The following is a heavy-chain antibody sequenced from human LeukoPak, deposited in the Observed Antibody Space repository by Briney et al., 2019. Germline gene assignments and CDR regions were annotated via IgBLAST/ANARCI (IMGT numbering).Heavy chain of an antibody. CDR3: ARDRFGVVAEE. D-gene: IGHD3-22*01. CDR1: GFTFSGSA. CDR2: IKQDGSEY. Sequence: GGSLKLSCAASGFTFSGSAMHWVRQASGKGLEWVANIKQDGSEYYYDDSVKGRFTISRDNAKNSLYLQMNSLRAEDTAVYYCARDRFGVVAEEWGQGTLVIVSS. V-gene: IGHV3-7*01. J-gene: IGHJ4*02.